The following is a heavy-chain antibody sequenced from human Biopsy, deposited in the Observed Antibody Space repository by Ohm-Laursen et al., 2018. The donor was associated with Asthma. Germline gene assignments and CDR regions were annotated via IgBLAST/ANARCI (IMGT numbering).Heavy chain of an antibody. CDR1: GYTFSDSW. J-gene: IGHJ2*01. Sequence: ESLKISCKASGYTFSDSWIGWVCQMPGKGLEWMGIIYPGNSDTRYSPSFQGQVTISADKSISTAYLQWSSLKASDTAMYYCARVGVCGGDCYSPHDYWYFDLWGRGTLVTVSS. D-gene: IGHD2-21*02. CDR2: IYPGNSDT. V-gene: IGHV5-51*01. CDR3: ARVGVCGGDCYSPHDYWYFDL.